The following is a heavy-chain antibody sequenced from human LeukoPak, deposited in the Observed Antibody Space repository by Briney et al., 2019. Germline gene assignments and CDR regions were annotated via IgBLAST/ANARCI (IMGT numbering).Heavy chain of an antibody. CDR2: ISGSGSGGST. CDR1: GFTFSSYG. D-gene: IGHD4-23*01. Sequence: PGGSLRLSCAASGFTFSSYGMTWVRQAPGKGLEWVSAISGSGSGGSTYYADSVKGRFTISRDNSKNTLYLEMNSLRAEDTAVYYCAKSAVGTSRGNWFDPWGQGTLVTVSS. CDR3: AKSAVGTSRGNWFDP. V-gene: IGHV3-23*01. J-gene: IGHJ5*02.